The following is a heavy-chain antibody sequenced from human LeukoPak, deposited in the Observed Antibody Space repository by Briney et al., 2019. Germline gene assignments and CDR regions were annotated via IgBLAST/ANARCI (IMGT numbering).Heavy chain of an antibody. V-gene: IGHV4-34*01. CDR2: INHSVST. J-gene: IGHJ6*03. Sequence: SETLSLTCAVYGGSFSGYYWSWIRQPPGKGLEWIGEINHSVSTNYNPSLKSRVTISVDTSKNQFSLKLSSVTAADTAVYYCARGYSYGRNYYYYYMDVWGKGTTVTVSS. CDR1: GGSFSGYY. D-gene: IGHD5-18*01. CDR3: ARGYSYGRNYYYYYMDV.